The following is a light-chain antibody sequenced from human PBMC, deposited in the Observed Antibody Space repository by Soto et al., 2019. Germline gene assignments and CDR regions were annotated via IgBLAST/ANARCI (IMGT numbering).Light chain of an antibody. Sequence: EIVLTQSPVTLSLSPGERATLSCRASQSVSSYLAWYQQKPGQAPRLLIYDASNRATGIPARFSGSGSGTDFTLTISSLEPEDFAVYYCQQRSNWPPNLTFGGGTKVEIK. CDR1: QSVSSY. CDR3: QQRSNWPPNLT. J-gene: IGKJ4*01. CDR2: DAS. V-gene: IGKV3-11*01.